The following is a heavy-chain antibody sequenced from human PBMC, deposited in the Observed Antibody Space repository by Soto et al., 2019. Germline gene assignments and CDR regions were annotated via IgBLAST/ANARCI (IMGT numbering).Heavy chain of an antibody. V-gene: IGHV3-21*01. Sequence: EGSLRRSWALSALTSSSNSMNCLRPPSGKEMESGSSISSSSSYIYYADSVKGRFTICRDNAKNSLYLQMNSLRAEDSAVYYCARHLVYDVGCTALYGPLDYWGQGTLVT. CDR1: ALTSSSNS. J-gene: IGHJ4*02. CDR2: ISSSSSYI. CDR3: ARHLVYDVGCTALYGPLDY. D-gene: IGHD2-8*01.